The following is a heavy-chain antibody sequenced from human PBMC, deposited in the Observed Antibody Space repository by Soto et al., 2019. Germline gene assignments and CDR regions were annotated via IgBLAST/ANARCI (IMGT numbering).Heavy chain of an antibody. V-gene: IGHV3-7*05. CDR3: SKSLSAIPGGS. Sequence: EVQLVESGGGLVQSGGSLRLSCAASGFTFSSYWMSWVRQGPGKGPEWLANIKQDGSEKYYVDSVKGRFTISRDNAKNSLYLQMTSLRAEDTAVYHCSKSLSAIPGGSWGQGTLVTVSS. J-gene: IGHJ5*02. CDR2: IKQDGSEK. CDR1: GFTFSSYW. D-gene: IGHD2-2*01.